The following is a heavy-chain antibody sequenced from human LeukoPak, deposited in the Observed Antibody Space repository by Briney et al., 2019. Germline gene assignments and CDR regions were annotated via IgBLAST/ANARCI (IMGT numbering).Heavy chain of an antibody. V-gene: IGHV1-24*01. CDR1: GYTLTELS. J-gene: IGHJ4*02. Sequence: EASVKVSCKVSGYTLTELSMHWVRQAPGKGLEWMGGFDPEDGETIYAQKFQGRVTMTEDTSTDTAYMELSSLRSEDAAVYYCATDGGANFDYWGQGTLVTVSS. CDR3: ATDGGANFDY. CDR2: FDPEDGET. D-gene: IGHD2-15*01.